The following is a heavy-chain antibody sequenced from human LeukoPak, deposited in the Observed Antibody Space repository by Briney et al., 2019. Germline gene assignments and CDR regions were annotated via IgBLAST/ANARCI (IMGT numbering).Heavy chain of an antibody. J-gene: IGHJ5*02. CDR3: ARQYCSSTSCYDPRIDP. CDR2: IIPILGIA. V-gene: IGHV1-69*04. Sequence: SVKVSCTASGGTFSSYAISWVRQAPGPGLEWMGRIIPILGIANYAQKFQGRVTITADNSTSTAYMALSSLRSEDTAVYYCARQYCSSTSCYDPRIDPWGEGTLVTVSS. CDR1: GGTFSSYA. D-gene: IGHD2-2*01.